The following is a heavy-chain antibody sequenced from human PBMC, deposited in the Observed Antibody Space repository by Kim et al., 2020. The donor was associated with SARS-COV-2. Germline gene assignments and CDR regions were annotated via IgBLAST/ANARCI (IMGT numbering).Heavy chain of an antibody. Sequence: SGPTLVKPTQTLTLTCSFSGFSLSTSGVGVGWIRQPPGKALEWVALIYWDDDILYSPSLKSRLTITKDTSKSQVVLTMTNMDPVDTATYYCVYYFQKDNDDLLTGHIYCFDPWGQGNLVTVSS. J-gene: IGHJ5*02. CDR3: VYYFQKDNDDLLTGHIYCFDP. D-gene: IGHD3-9*01. V-gene: IGHV2-5*02. CDR2: IYWDDDI. CDR1: GFSLSTSGVG.